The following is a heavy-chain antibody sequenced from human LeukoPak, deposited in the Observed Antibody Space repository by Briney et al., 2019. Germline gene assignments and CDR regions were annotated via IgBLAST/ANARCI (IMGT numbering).Heavy chain of an antibody. J-gene: IGHJ5*02. D-gene: IGHD3/OR15-3a*01. CDR2: INPHSGDT. Sequence: ASVKVSCKASGYTFTAYYMHWVRQAPGQGLEWMGWINPHSGDTNYAQKFQGRVTMTRDTSISTAYMELNRLTSDDTAVYYCTRQGGLRNWSDPWGQGTLVTVSS. CDR3: TRQGGLRNWSDP. CDR1: GYTFTAYY. V-gene: IGHV1-2*02.